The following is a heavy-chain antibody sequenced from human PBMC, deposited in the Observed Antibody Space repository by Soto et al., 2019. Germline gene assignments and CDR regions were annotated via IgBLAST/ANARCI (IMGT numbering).Heavy chain of an antibody. CDR3: ARDRPVVVVAVDYYYYGMDV. CDR1: GYTFTSYG. J-gene: IGHJ6*02. D-gene: IGHD2-15*01. CDR2: ISAYNGNT. V-gene: IGHV1-18*04. Sequence: GASVKVSCKASGYTFTSYGISWVRQAPGQGLEWMGWISAYNGNTNYAQKLQGRVAMTIDTSTSTAYMELRSLRSDDTAVYYCARDRPVVVVAVDYYYYGMDVWGQGTTVTVSS.